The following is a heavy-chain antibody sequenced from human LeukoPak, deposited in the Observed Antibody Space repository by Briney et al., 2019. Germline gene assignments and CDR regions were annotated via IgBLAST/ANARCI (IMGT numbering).Heavy chain of an antibody. J-gene: IGHJ4*02. D-gene: IGHD1-26*01. CDR2: ISGSGTRT. Sequence: RPGGSLRLSCAASGFTFSSYAMSWVRQAPGKGLEWVSAISGSGTRTYYADSVKGRFTISRDNSKNTLYLQMNSLRAEDTAVYYCARVAMSGSYAPGDYWGQGTLVTVSS. CDR1: GFTFSSYA. V-gene: IGHV3-23*01. CDR3: ARVAMSGSYAPGDY.